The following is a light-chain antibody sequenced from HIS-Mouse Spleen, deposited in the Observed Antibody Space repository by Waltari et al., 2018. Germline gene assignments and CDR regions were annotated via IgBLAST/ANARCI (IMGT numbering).Light chain of an antibody. J-gene: IGKJ4*01. Sequence: IVFTHSRATLALSPGERATLSCRASQSVSSYLAWYQQKPGQAPRLLIYDASNRATGIPARFSGSGSGTDFTLTISSLEPEDFAVYYCQQRSNWPPLTFGGGTKVEIK. V-gene: IGKV3-11*01. CDR3: QQRSNWPPLT. CDR1: QSVSSY. CDR2: DAS.